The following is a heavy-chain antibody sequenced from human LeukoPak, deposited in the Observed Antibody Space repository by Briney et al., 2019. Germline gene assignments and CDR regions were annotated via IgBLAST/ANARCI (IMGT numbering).Heavy chain of an antibody. CDR1: GYTFTGYY. V-gene: IGHV1-2*06. Sequence: EASVKVSCKASGYTFTGYYMHWVRQAPGQGLEWMGRINPNSGGTNYAQKFQGRVTMTRDTSISTAYMELSRLRSDDTAVYYCARDRPKGVVVPAANDYWGQGTLVTVPS. CDR3: ARDRPKGVVVPAANDY. D-gene: IGHD2-2*01. J-gene: IGHJ4*02. CDR2: INPNSGGT.